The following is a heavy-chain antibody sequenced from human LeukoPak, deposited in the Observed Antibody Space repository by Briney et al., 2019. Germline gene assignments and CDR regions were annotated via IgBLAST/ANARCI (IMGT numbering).Heavy chain of an antibody. D-gene: IGHD1-26*01. J-gene: IGHJ4*02. CDR3: ARQGDSGSYYAPFDY. Sequence: PSETLSLTCTVSGGSISSSYYYWGWIRQPPGTGLEWIGSIYYSGSTYYNPSLKSRVTISVGTSKNQFSLKLSSVTAADTAVYSCARQGDSGSYYAPFDYWGQGTQVTVSS. CDR1: GGSISSSYYY. CDR2: IYYSGST. V-gene: IGHV4-39*01.